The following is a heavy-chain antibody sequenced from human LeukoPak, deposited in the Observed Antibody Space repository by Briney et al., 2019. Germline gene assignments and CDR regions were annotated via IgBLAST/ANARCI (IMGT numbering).Heavy chain of an antibody. J-gene: IGHJ3*02. D-gene: IGHD3-22*01. CDR3: ARGLYSDLDAFDI. CDR1: GFTFSTYS. CDR2: INHSGST. V-gene: IGHV4-34*01. Sequence: PGGSLRLSCAASGFTFSTYSMHWVRQPPGKGLEWIGEINHSGSTNYNPSLKSRVTISVDTSKNQFSLKLSSVTAADTAVYYCARGLYSDLDAFDIWGQGTMVTVSS.